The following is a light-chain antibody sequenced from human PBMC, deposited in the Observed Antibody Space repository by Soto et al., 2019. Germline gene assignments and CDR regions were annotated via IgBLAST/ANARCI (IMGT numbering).Light chain of an antibody. CDR1: QGISSN. Sequence: DIQLTQSPSFLSASVGDRVTITCRASQGISSNLAWSQQKPGKAPKLLIYGASTLQSGVPSRFSGSGSGTGFTLTISSLQPEDSATYYCQQLNTYSLTFGGGTKVEIK. CDR2: GAS. J-gene: IGKJ4*01. V-gene: IGKV1-9*01. CDR3: QQLNTYSLT.